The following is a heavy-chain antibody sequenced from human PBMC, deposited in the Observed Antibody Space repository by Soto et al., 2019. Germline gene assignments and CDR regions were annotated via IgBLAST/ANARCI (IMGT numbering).Heavy chain of an antibody. CDR2: ISGRGGST. V-gene: IGHV3-23*01. CDR1: GFTFSSYA. J-gene: IGHJ6*02. D-gene: IGHD3-22*01. CDR3: AKDASYYGSSGSYDYYCGMDV. Sequence: EVQLLVSGGGLVQPGGSLRLSCAASGFTFSSYAMSWVRQTPGKELEWVYAISGRGGSTYYAESVKGRFTISRDNSKNTLYLQVNSLRAEDTAVYYCAKDASYYGSSGSYDYYCGMDVWGQGNTVTVSS.